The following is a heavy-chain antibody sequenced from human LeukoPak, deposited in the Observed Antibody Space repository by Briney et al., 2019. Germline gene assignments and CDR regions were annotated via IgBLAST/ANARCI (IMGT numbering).Heavy chain of an antibody. V-gene: IGHV3-53*01. D-gene: IGHD3-22*01. J-gene: IGHJ4*02. CDR3: ARGRGYYPELDY. Sequence: GGSLRLSCAASGFTFSSYSMNWVRQAPGKGLEWVSVIYSGGSTHYADSVKGRFTISRDNSKNTLYLQMNSLRAEDTAIYYCARGRGYYPELDYWGQGTLVTVSS. CDR2: IYSGGST. CDR1: GFTFSSYS.